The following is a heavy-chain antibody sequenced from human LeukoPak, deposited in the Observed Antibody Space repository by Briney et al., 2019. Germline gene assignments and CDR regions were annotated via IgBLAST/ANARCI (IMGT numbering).Heavy chain of an antibody. V-gene: IGHV3-23*01. CDR2: ISGSGGST. CDR3: AKDGYSNYALGNDAFDI. CDR1: GFTFDDYG. J-gene: IGHJ3*02. D-gene: IGHD4-11*01. Sequence: PGGSLRLSCAASGFTFDDYGMSWVRQAPGKGLEWVSAISGSGGSTYYADSVKGRFTISRDNSKNTLYLQMNSPRAEDTAVYYCAKDGYSNYALGNDAFDIWGQGTMVTVSS.